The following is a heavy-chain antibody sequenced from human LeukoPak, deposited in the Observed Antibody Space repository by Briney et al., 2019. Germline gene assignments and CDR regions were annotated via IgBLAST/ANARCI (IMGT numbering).Heavy chain of an antibody. V-gene: IGHV4-39*07. CDR1: GGSISTSNYY. CDR2: IFYSGST. J-gene: IGHJ3*02. Sequence: SETLSLTCTVSGGSISTSNYYWGWVRQPPGKGLEWIGNIFYSGSTYYSPSLKSRVTMSVDTSKNQFSLKLTSVTAADTAVYYCARDRPLDAFDIWGQGTMVTVSS. CDR3: ARDRPLDAFDI.